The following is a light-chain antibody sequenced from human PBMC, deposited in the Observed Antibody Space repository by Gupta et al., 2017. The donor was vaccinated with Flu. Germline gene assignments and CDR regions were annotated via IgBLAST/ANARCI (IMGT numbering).Light chain of an antibody. CDR1: QSVSSTY. V-gene: IGKV3-20*01. CDR2: GTY. J-gene: IGKJ2*01. Sequence: EIVLTQSPGTLSLSPGERATLSCRASQSVSSTYLAWYQQKPGQAPRLLMYGTYRRANGVADRFSGSGSGTEFTLTISRREPEDSAVYYCQHKSNSPFTFGQGTKLDIK. CDR3: QHKSNSPFT.